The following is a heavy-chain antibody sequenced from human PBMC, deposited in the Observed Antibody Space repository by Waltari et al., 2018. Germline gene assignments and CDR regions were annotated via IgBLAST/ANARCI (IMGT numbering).Heavy chain of an antibody. Sequence: VQLVESGGGVVQPGRSLRLSCAASGVTFSSYDMHWVRQAPGKGLEWVAVISYDGRNKYYADSVKVRCTSARDKSKNTLYLQMNSLRAEDTAVYDCARDLGDTCTMIVVVIKGIDYWGQGTRVTVSA. CDR1: GVTFSSYD. V-gene: IGHV3-30*01. CDR2: ISYDGRNK. CDR3: ARDLGDTCTMIVVVIKGIDY. J-gene: IGHJ4*02. D-gene: IGHD3-22*01.